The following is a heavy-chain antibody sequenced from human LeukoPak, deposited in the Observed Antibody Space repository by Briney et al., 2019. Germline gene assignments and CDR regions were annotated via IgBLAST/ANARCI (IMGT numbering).Heavy chain of an antibody. CDR1: GFTFSDYY. D-gene: IGHD1-1*01. J-gene: IGHJ4*02. CDR3: ARDPNWNPVSVDY. Sequence: PGGSLRLSCAASGFTFSDYYMSWIRQAPGKGLEWVPYISSSGSTIYYADSVKGRFTISRDNAKNSLYLQMNSLRAEDTAVYYCARDPNWNPVSVDYWGQGTLVTVSS. V-gene: IGHV3-11*01. CDR2: ISSSGSTI.